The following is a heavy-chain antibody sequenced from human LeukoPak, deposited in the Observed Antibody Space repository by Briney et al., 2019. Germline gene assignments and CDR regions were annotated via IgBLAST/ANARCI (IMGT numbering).Heavy chain of an antibody. V-gene: IGHV4-59*01. CDR3: ARERRSGTYFYFDY. CDR2: ISYSGST. J-gene: IGHJ4*02. Sequence: SETLSLTCTVSSGSISSYYWSWIRQPPGKGLEWVGYISYSGSTNYNPSLKSRVTISVDTTKNQFSLKLSSVTAADTAVYYCARERRSGTYFYFDYWGQGTLVTVSS. D-gene: IGHD1-26*01. CDR1: SGSISSYY.